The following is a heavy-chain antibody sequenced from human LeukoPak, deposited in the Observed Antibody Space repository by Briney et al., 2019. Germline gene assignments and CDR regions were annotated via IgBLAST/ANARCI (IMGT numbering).Heavy chain of an antibody. J-gene: IGHJ4*02. CDR1: GFTVSSNY. D-gene: IGHD5-18*01. V-gene: IGHV3-53*05. Sequence: TGGSLRLSCAASGFTVSSNYMSWVRQAPGKGLEWVSVIYSGGSTYYADSVKGRFTISRDNSKNTLYLQMNSLRAEDTAVYYCARDFLDTTMGPFDYWGQGTLVTVSS. CDR2: IYSGGST. CDR3: ARDFLDTTMGPFDY.